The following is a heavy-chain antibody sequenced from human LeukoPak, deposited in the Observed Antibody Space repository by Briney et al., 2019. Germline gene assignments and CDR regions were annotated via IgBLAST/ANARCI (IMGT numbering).Heavy chain of an antibody. V-gene: IGHV3-23*01. CDR3: AKRGWDLVVY. CDR1: GFILSSYA. CDR2: ISTSGGST. D-gene: IGHD1-26*01. J-gene: IGHJ4*02. Sequence: GGSLRLSCAASGFILSSYAMSWVRQAPGKGLEWVSAISTSGGSTYYADSVRGRFTISRDNSKNTLYLQMNSLRAEDTAVYYCAKRGWDLVVYWGQGTLVTVSS.